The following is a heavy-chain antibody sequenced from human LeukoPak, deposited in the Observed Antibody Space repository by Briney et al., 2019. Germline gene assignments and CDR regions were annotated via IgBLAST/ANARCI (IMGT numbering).Heavy chain of an antibody. J-gene: IGHJ5*02. V-gene: IGHV4-59*01. CDR2: ISYTGST. CDR3: ARDDYRGVTNFDP. D-gene: IGHD3-10*01. Sequence: SETLSLTCTVSGGSICPYFWSWFRQPPGKGPEWIGYISYTGSTIYSPSLKSRVTISVDTSKNQFSLQLTSVAAADTAVHYCARDDYRGVTNFDPWGQGTLVTVSS. CDR1: GGSICPYF.